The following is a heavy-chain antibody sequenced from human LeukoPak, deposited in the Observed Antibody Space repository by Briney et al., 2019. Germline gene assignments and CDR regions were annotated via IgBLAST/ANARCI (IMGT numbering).Heavy chain of an antibody. CDR3: ARVRPNQSSWAWFDP. Sequence: PGGSLRLSCAASGFTFTNYWMSWVRQAPGKGLEWVANIKQDGSEKYYVDSVKGRFTISRDNAKNSLYLQMNSLRAEDTAVYYCARVRPNQSSWAWFDPWGQGTLVTVSS. CDR2: IKQDGSEK. V-gene: IGHV3-7*01. D-gene: IGHD6-13*01. CDR1: GFTFTNYW. J-gene: IGHJ5*02.